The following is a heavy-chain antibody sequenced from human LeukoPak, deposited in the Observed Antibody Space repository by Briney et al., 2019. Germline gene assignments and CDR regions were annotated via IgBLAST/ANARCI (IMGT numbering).Heavy chain of an antibody. CDR1: GGSFSGYY. V-gene: IGHV4-34*01. CDR3: ARGTYYYDSSAHAFDI. Sequence: SETLSLTCAVYGGSFSGYYWSWIRQPPGKGLDWIGEINHSGSTNYNPSLKSRVTISVDTSKNQFSLKLSSVTAADTAVYYCARGTYYYDSSAHAFDIWGQGTMVTVSS. D-gene: IGHD3-22*01. J-gene: IGHJ3*02. CDR2: INHSGST.